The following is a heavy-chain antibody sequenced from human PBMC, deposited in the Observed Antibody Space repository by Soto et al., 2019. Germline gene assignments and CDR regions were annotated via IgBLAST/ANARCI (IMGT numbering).Heavy chain of an antibody. J-gene: IGHJ3*02. Sequence: QVQLVQSGAEVKKPGSSVKVSCKASGGTFSSYAISWVRQAPGQGLEWMGGIIPIFGTANYAQKFQGRVTITADESTSTAYMELSSLRSEDTAVYYCARDDPPAPRGYRPHFDIWGQGTMVTVSS. V-gene: IGHV1-69*01. CDR1: GGTFSSYA. D-gene: IGHD5-18*01. CDR2: IIPIFGTA. CDR3: ARDDPPAPRGYRPHFDI.